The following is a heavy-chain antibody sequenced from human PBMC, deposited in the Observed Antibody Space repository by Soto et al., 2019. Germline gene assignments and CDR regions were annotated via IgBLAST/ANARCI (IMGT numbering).Heavy chain of an antibody. CDR1: GGSISSYY. J-gene: IGHJ4*02. Sequence: SETLSLTCTVSGGSISSYYLSWIRQPPGKGLEWIGYIYYSGSTNYNPSLKSRVTISVDTSKNQFSLKLSSVTAADTAVYYCARDSGYGDPFDYWGQGTLVTVSS. CDR3: ARDSGYGDPFDY. CDR2: IYYSGST. D-gene: IGHD4-17*01. V-gene: IGHV4-59*01.